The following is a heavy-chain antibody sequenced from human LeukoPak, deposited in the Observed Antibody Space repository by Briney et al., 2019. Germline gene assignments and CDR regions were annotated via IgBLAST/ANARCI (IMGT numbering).Heavy chain of an antibody. D-gene: IGHD6-19*01. CDR2: INPNSGGT. CDR1: GYTFTGYY. V-gene: IGHV1-2*02. J-gene: IGHJ4*02. CDR3: ARDPGYSSGWAPNY. Sequence: ASVKVSCKASGYTFTGYYMHWVRQAPGQGLEWMGWINPNSGGTNYAQKFQGRVTMTRDTSINTAYMELSRLRSDDTAVYYCARDPGYSSGWAPNYWGQGTLVTVSS.